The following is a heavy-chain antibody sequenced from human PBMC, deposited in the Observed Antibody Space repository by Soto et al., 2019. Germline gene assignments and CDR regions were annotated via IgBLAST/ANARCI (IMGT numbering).Heavy chain of an antibody. J-gene: IGHJ1*01. CDR1: GFTFSTYW. V-gene: IGHV3-74*01. Sequence: GGSLRLSCAASGFTFSTYWMHWVRQAPGKGLVWVSRISSDGSVINYVDSVRGRFTISRDNAKNTLYLQMNSLRVEDTAVYYCARAITPDTWGQGTLVTVSS. D-gene: IGHD1-20*01. CDR2: ISSDGSVI. CDR3: ARAITPDT.